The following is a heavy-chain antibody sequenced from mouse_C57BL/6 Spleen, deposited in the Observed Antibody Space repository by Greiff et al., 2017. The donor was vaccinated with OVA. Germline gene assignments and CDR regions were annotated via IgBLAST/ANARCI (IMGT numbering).Heavy chain of an antibody. D-gene: IGHD2-4*01. V-gene: IGHV1-4*01. Sequence: VQLQQSGAELARPGASVKMSCKASGYTFTSYTMHWVKQRPGQGLEWIGYINPSSGYTKSNQKFKDKATLTADKSSSTAYMQLSILTSEDSAVYYCARVGDDYDGLYYAMDYWGQGTSVTVSS. J-gene: IGHJ4*01. CDR2: INPSSGYT. CDR3: ARVGDDYDGLYYAMDY. CDR1: GYTFTSYT.